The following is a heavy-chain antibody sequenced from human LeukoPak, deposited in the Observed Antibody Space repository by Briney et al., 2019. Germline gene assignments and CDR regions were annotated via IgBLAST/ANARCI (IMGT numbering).Heavy chain of an antibody. D-gene: IGHD3-9*01. CDR1: GFTVSSNY. J-gene: IGHJ6*03. CDR3: AKYRGDILTGYSHYYYYMDV. CDR2: IYSGGST. V-gene: IGHV3-53*01. Sequence: GGSLRLSCAASGFTVSSNYMSWVRQAPGKGLEWVSVIYSGGSTYYADSVKGRFTISRDNSKNTLYLQMNSLSAEDTAVYYCAKYRGDILTGYSHYYYYMDVWGKGTTVTVSS.